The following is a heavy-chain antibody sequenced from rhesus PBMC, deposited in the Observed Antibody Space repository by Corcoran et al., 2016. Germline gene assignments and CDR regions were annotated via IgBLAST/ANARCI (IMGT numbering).Heavy chain of an antibody. CDR2: IHSGGGST. D-gene: IGHD4-29*01. Sequence: EVQLGETGGGLVQPGGSLKLPCADSGFPYSSHGMSWVRQAPGKGLEWVSDIHSGGGSTYYADSVEGRFTISRDNSKNTLSLQMNSLRSEDTAVYYCATDTDAASGSVSFWGQGVLVTVSS. CDR3: ATDTDAASGSVSF. V-gene: IGHV3S5*01. CDR1: GFPYSSHG. J-gene: IGHJ4*01.